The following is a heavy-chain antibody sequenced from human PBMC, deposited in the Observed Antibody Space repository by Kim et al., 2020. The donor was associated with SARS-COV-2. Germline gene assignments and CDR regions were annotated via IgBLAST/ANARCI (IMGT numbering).Heavy chain of an antibody. CDR3: ARDVARVYGSGNSAYHYYYGLDV. CDR1: GGSINSGNYH. CDR2: IYDSGTT. J-gene: IGHJ6*02. Sequence: SETLSLTCTVSGGSINSGNYHWTWIRQRPGKGLEWVGYIYDSGTTYYKPSLKSRVSISLHTSENQFSLKLTSVTVADTAIYFCARDVARVYGSGNSAYHYYYGLDVWGQGTTVTVSS. V-gene: IGHV4-31*03. D-gene: IGHD3-10*01.